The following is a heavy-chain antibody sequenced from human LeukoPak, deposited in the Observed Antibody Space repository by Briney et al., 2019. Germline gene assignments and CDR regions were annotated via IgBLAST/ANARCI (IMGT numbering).Heavy chain of an antibody. CDR2: IYYSGST. CDR1: GGSISSSSYY. Sequence: PSETLSLTCTVSGGSISSSSYYWGWIHQPPGKGLEWIGSIYYSGSTYYNPSLKSRVTISVDTSKNQFSLKLSSVTAADTAVYYCARDSYDYSNYEFDYWGQGTLVTVSS. V-gene: IGHV4-39*07. D-gene: IGHD4-11*01. J-gene: IGHJ4*02. CDR3: ARDSYDYSNYEFDY.